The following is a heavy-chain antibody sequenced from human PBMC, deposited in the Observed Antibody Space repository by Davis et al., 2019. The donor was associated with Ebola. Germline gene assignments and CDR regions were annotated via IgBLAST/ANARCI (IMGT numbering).Heavy chain of an antibody. D-gene: IGHD4-11*01. J-gene: IGHJ4*02. V-gene: IGHV3-21*01. CDR3: AKPLYSNYEGIYD. CDR2: ISIKSDYI. Sequence: GGSLRLSCAASGLTLSSFAINWIRQAPGKGLQWVSSISIKSDYIFYADSVRGRFTISRDNSKNTLYLQMSSLRSEDTALYFCAKPLYSNYEGIYDWGQGTLVTVSS. CDR1: GLTLSSFA.